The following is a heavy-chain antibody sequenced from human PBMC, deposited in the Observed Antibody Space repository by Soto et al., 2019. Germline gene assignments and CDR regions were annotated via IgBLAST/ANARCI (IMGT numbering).Heavy chain of an antibody. V-gene: IGHV5-51*01. CDR2: IYPGDSDT. Sequence: GESLQHSCQCSGYSFSSNCIGWLRQLPGKGLEWMGIIYPGDSDTKYSPSFQGRVTISADKSISTAFLQWSSLRASDTAMYYCARNLVGASAFYFDYWGQGTLVNVSS. J-gene: IGHJ4*02. D-gene: IGHD1-26*01. CDR3: ARNLVGASAFYFDY. CDR1: GYSFSSNC.